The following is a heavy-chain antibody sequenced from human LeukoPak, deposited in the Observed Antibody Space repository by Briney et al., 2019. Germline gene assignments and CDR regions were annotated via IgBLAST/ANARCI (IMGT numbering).Heavy chain of an antibody. V-gene: IGHV4-31*03. CDR3: ARARRYSSSWYDY. CDR2: IYHSGTT. D-gene: IGHD6-13*01. CDR1: GGSISSGGHY. J-gene: IGHJ4*02. Sequence: SQTLSLTCTVSGGSISSGGHYWSWIRQHPGKGLEWIGYIYHSGTTYYNPSLKTRVTMSVDTSKNQFSLKLSSVTAADTAVYYCARARRYSSSWYDYWGQGTLVTVSS.